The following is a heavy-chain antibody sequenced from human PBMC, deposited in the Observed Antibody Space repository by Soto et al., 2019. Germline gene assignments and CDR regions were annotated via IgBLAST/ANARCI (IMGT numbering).Heavy chain of an antibody. J-gene: IGHJ4*02. CDR2: IYWTDDK. Sequence: QITLKESGPTLVKPTQTLTLTCTFSGFSLSTSGVGVGWIRQPPGKALEWLALIYWTDDKRYSPSLKSRRTITKDTSKNQVVITMTNMDPVDTATYYCAQTDTVSSGWYFDYWGQGTLVTVSS. V-gene: IGHV2-5*01. CDR1: GFSLSTSGVG. CDR3: AQTDTVSSGWYFDY. D-gene: IGHD6-19*01.